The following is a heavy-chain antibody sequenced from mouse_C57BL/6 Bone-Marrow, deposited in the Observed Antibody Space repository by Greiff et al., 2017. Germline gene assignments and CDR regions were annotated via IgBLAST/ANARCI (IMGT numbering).Heavy chain of an antibody. CDR1: GYTFTSYW. V-gene: IGHV1-64*01. Sequence: QVQLQQPGAELVKPGASVKLSCKASGYTFTSYWMHWVKQRPGQGLEWIGMIHPNSGSTNYNEKFKSKATLTVDKSSSPAYMHLSRLTSEDSAVYFCAHYDYDGNGDYWGQGTTLTVSS. CDR2: IHPNSGST. J-gene: IGHJ2*01. D-gene: IGHD2-4*01. CDR3: AHYDYDGNGDY.